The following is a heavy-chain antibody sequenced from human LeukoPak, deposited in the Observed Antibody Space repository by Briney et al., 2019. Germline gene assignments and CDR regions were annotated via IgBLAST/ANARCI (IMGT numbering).Heavy chain of an antibody. V-gene: IGHV4-38-2*01. D-gene: IGHD6-13*01. J-gene: IGHJ4*02. CDR2: IYHSGST. Sequence: KASETLSLTCAVSGYSISSGYYWGWIRQPPGKGLEWIASIYHSGSTYYNPSLKSRVTISVDTSRNQFSLKLTSVTAADTAVYYCARRGNSWPYYFDDWGQGTLVTVPS. CDR3: ARRGNSWPYYFDD. CDR1: GYSISSGYY.